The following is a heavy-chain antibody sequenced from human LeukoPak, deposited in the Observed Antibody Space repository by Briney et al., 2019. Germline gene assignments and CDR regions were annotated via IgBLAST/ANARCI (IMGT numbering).Heavy chain of an antibody. D-gene: IGHD6-13*01. CDR1: GFTFTSSA. V-gene: IGHV1-58*01. J-gene: IGHJ6*03. Sequence: ASVKVSCKASGFTFTSSAVQWVRQARGQRLEWIGWIVVGSGNTNYAQKFQERVTITRDMSTSTAYMELSSLRSEDTAVYYCYIAAAGTRYYYMDVWGKGTTVTVSS. CDR2: IVVGSGNT. CDR3: YIAAAGTRYYYMDV.